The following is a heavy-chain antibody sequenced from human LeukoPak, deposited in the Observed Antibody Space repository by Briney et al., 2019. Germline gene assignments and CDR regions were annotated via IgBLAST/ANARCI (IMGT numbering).Heavy chain of an antibody. CDR1: GGSISSYY. CDR3: ARDYPVEY. Sequence: SSETLSLTCTVSGGSISSYYWSWIRQPRGKGLEWIGYIYYSGSTNYNPSLKRRVTISVDTSKNQFSLKLSSVTAADTAVYYCARDYPVEYWGQGTLVTVSS. D-gene: IGHD5-24*01. V-gene: IGHV4-59*01. CDR2: IYYSGST. J-gene: IGHJ4*02.